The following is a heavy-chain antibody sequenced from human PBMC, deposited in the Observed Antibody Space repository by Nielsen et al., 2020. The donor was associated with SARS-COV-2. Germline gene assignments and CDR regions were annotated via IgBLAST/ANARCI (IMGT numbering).Heavy chain of an antibody. Sequence: GGSLRLSCAASKFTFNSYAMSWVRQAPGKGLEWVSAISGNGDTTYYADSLKGRFTISRDNAKNSIHLQMNSLRAEDTAVYYCAKSGYCNGGICYSTEFFQDWGQGTLVTVSS. CDR3: AKSGYCNGGICYSTEFFQD. D-gene: IGHD2-15*01. CDR1: KFTFNSYA. V-gene: IGHV3-23*01. CDR2: ISGNGDTT. J-gene: IGHJ1*01.